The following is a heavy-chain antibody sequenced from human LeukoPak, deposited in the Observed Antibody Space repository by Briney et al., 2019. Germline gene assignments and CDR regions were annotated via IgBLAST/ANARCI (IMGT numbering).Heavy chain of an antibody. J-gene: IGHJ4*02. CDR3: ARLTERSAAVDY. V-gene: IGHV4-30-4*01. Sequence: SETLSLTCTVSGGSISSGDYYWSWIRQPPGKGLEWIGYIYYSGSTYYNPSLKSRVTISVDKSKNQFSLKLSSVTAADTAVYYCARLTERSAAVDYWGQGTLVTVSS. CDR1: GGSISSGDYY. D-gene: IGHD6-13*01. CDR2: IYYSGST.